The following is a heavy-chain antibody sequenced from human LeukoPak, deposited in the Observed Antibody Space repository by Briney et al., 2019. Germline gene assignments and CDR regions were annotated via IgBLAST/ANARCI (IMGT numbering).Heavy chain of an antibody. CDR1: GYTFTSYD. D-gene: IGHD6-6*01. J-gene: IGHJ4*02. CDR2: MNPNSGNT. CDR3: AREDSIADYFDY. V-gene: IGHV1-8*01. Sequence: ASVKDSCKASGYTFTSYDINWVRQATGQGLEWMGWMNPNSGNTGYAQKFQGRVTMTRNTSISTAYMELSSLRSEDTAVYYCAREDSIADYFDYWGQGTLVTVSS.